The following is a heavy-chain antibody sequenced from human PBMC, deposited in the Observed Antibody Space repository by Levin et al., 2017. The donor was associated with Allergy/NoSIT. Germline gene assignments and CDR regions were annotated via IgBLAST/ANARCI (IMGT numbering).Heavy chain of an antibody. V-gene: IGHV1-2*02. D-gene: IGHD1-26*01. CDR2: INPNSGGT. CDR1: GYTFTGYY. Sequence: PGGSLRLSCKASGYTFTGYYMHWVRQAPGQGLEWMGWINPNSGGTNYAQKFQGRVTMTRDTSISTAYMELSRLRSDDTAVYYCARGRTVIVGATKFYFDYWGQGTLVTVSS. J-gene: IGHJ4*02. CDR3: ARGRTVIVGATKFYFDY.